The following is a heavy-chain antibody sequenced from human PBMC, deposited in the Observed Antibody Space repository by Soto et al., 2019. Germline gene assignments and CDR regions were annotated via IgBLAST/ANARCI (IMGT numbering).Heavy chain of an antibody. Sequence: SETLSLTCTVSGASINEYFWNWVRQPAGKGLEWIGRINARGSTNDKSSLKGRVTMSLDTSKSQVALRLSSMTAADTAVYYCAGGSASRRVGGLDVWGQGTTVTVSS. V-gene: IGHV4-4*07. CDR3: AGGSASRRVGGLDV. CDR1: GASINEYF. J-gene: IGHJ6*02. D-gene: IGHD6-6*01. CDR2: INARGST.